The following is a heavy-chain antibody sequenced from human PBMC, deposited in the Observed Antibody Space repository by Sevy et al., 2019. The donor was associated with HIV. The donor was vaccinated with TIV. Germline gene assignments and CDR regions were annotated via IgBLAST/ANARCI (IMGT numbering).Heavy chain of an antibody. CDR3: ARSITGTTRGLNWFDP. J-gene: IGHJ5*02. CDR1: GGTFSSYA. CDR2: ITPIFGTA. Sequence: ASVKVSCKASGGTFSSYAISWVRQAPGQGLEWMGGITPIFGTANDAQKFQGRVTITADESTSTAYMELSSLRSEDTAVYYCARSITGTTRGLNWFDPWGQGTLVTVSS. D-gene: IGHD1-7*01. V-gene: IGHV1-69*13.